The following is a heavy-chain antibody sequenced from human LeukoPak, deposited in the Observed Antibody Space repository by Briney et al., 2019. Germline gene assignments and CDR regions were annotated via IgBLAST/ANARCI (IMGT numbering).Heavy chain of an antibody. J-gene: IGHJ4*02. CDR3: ERGPNPTGWLAREFDY. D-gene: IGHD5-24*01. CDR1: GFTFSSYE. Sequence: GGSLRLSCAASGFTFSSYEMNWVRQVPGKGLEWVSYISSSSTIYYTDSVKGRFTISRDNAKNSLYLQMNSLRAEDTAVYYCERGPNPTGWLAREFDYWGQGTLVTVSP. CDR2: ISSSSTI. V-gene: IGHV3-48*03.